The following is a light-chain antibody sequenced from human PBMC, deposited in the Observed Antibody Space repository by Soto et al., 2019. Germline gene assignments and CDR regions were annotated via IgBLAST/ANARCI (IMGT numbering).Light chain of an antibody. J-gene: IGLJ1*01. CDR1: NSNIGAGYD. CDR2: GNS. Sequence: QSVLTQLPSVSGAPGQRVTISCTGCNSNIGAGYDVHWYQQLPGTAPKLLIYGNSNRPSGVPDRFSGSKSGTSASLTITGLQAEDEADYYCQSYGDSLSGYVFGTGTKVTVL. CDR3: QSYGDSLSGYV. V-gene: IGLV1-40*01.